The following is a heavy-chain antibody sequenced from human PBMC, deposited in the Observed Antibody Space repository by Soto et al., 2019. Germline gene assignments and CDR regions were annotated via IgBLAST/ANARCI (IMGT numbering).Heavy chain of an antibody. CDR1: GGSFSGYY. Sequence: LSLTCAVYGGSFSGYYWTWIRQPPGTGLEWIGEINHSGSTNYNPSLKSRVTISVDTSKNQFSLKLTSVTAADTAVYYCARDKTTGLFDYWGQGTLVTVSS. CDR3: ARDKTTGLFDY. V-gene: IGHV4-34*01. J-gene: IGHJ4*02. CDR2: INHSGST. D-gene: IGHD1-7*01.